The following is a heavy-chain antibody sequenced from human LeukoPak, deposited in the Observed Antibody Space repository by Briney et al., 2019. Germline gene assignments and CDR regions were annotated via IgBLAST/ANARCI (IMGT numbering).Heavy chain of an antibody. D-gene: IGHD3/OR15-3a*01. CDR1: GFTFSTYG. CDR2: ILYDGGVR. Sequence: GGSLRLSCAASGFTFSTYGMHWVRQAPGKGPEWVAVILYDGGVRYYADSVKGRFTTSRDSSKNTLYLQMNSLRLEDTAVYYCARQGLYDSSDFWTFQHWGQGTLVTVSS. V-gene: IGHV3-30*03. CDR3: ARQGLYDSSDFWTFQH. J-gene: IGHJ1*01.